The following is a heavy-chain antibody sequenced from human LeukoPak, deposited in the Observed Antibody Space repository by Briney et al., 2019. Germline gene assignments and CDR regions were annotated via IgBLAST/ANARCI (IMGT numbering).Heavy chain of an antibody. Sequence: PSETLSLTCTVSGSSISSYCWSWIRQPPGKGLEWIANICNTGSTNYNPSLKSRATISLDTSKNQFSLKLTSVTAADTAVYYCARRGFFDYWGQGTLVTVSS. CDR2: ICNTGST. V-gene: IGHV4-59*08. CDR1: GSSISSYC. J-gene: IGHJ4*02. CDR3: ARRGFFDY.